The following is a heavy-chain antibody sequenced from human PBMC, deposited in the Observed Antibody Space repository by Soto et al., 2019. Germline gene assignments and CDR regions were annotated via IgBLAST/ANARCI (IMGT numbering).Heavy chain of an antibody. CDR3: ARGVYLSLVRTGWFDP. D-gene: IGHD3-10*01. CDR2: GSYSGST. Sequence: PSETLSLTCTVSGTSMSGHFWSWMRQPPGKGLEWIGYGSYSGSTLYNPSLKSRVTISLDTSKNHFSLRLNSVTSADTAVYYCARGVYLSLVRTGWFDPWGQGTLVTVSS. V-gene: IGHV4-59*11. CDR1: GTSMSGHF. J-gene: IGHJ5*02.